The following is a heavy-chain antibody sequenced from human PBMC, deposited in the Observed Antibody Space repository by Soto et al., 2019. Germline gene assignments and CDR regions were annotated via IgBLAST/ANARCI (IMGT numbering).Heavy chain of an antibody. CDR2: IYYSGST. CDR1: GGSISSSSYY. Sequence: SETLSLTCTVSGGSISSSSYYWGWIRQPPGKGLEWIGSIYYSGSTYYNPSLKSRVTISVDTSKNQFSLKLSSVTAADAAVYYCARQVFRIAVPLGMDVCGQRTTVTVSS. CDR3: ARQVFRIAVPLGMDV. J-gene: IGHJ6*02. D-gene: IGHD6-19*01. V-gene: IGHV4-39*01.